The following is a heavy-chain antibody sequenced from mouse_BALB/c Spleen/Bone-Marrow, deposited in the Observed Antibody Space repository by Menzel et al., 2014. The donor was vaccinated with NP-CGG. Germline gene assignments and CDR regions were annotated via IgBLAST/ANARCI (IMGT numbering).Heavy chain of an antibody. CDR2: ISCYNGAT. CDR1: GYSFTGYY. CDR3: VRRGNPNVFYAMDY. V-gene: IGHV1S34*01. J-gene: IGHJ4*01. Sequence: LVRTGASVKISCKASGYSFTGYYMHWVKQSHGKSLEWIGYISCYNGATSYNQNFKGKATFTVDTSSSTAFMQFNSPTTEGSAVYYWVRRGNPNVFYAMDYWGQGTSVTVSS.